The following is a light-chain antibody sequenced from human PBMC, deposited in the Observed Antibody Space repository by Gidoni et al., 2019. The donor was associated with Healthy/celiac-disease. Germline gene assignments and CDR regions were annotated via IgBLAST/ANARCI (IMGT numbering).Light chain of an antibody. CDR3: QQYNNWLS. V-gene: IGKV3-15*01. CDR1: QSVSSN. CDR2: GAS. Sequence: EIVMTQSPATLSVSPGERATHSCRASQSVSSNLAWYQQKPGQAPRLLIYGASTRATGIPARLRGSGSGTEFTLTISSLQSEDFAVYYCQQYNNWLSFGQGTKLEIK. J-gene: IGKJ2*01.